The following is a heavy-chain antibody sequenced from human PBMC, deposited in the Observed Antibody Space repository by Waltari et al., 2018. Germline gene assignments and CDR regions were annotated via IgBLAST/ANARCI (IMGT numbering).Heavy chain of an antibody. J-gene: IGHJ4*02. CDR1: GFTFSSYA. V-gene: IGHV3-23*01. Sequence: EVQLLDSGGGLVQPGGSLRLSCAASGFTFSSYAMTWVRQAPGKGREWVSAISDSGGNTYYADSVKGRFTISRDNSKNTLYLQMNSLRAEDTAVYYCAKDTGSFDQWGQGTLVTVSS. CDR3: AKDTGSFDQ. CDR2: ISDSGGNT. D-gene: IGHD2-15*01.